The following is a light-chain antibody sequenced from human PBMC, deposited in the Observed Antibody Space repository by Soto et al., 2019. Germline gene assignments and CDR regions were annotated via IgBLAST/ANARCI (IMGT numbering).Light chain of an antibody. CDR2: GAS. V-gene: IGKV1-6*01. Sequence: AIQMTQSPSPLSASVGDRVTITCRASQGIRSDLGWYQQKPGKAPKFLIYGASSLQSSVPSRFSGSGSGTDFTLTISSLQPEDFATYYCLQDYNYPYTFGQGTKLEVK. CDR3: LQDYNYPYT. J-gene: IGKJ2*01. CDR1: QGIRSD.